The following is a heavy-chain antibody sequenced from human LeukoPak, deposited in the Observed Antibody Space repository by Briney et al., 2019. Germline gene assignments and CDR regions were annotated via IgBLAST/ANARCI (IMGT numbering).Heavy chain of an antibody. Sequence: SETLSLTCAVYGGSLSGYYWSWIRQPPGKGLEWIGEINHSGSTNYNPPLKSRVTISVDTSKSQCSLKLSSVTAADTAVYYSVRVPSGSGDAFDIWGQGTMVTVSS. CDR2: INHSGST. D-gene: IGHD6-25*01. CDR3: VRVPSGSGDAFDI. V-gene: IGHV4-34*01. J-gene: IGHJ3*02. CDR1: GGSLSGYY.